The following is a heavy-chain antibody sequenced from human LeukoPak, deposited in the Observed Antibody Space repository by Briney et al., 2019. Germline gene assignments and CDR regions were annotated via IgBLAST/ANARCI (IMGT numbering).Heavy chain of an antibody. CDR3: ARSVVLRYFDWGAFDI. CDR2: IYYSGST. D-gene: IGHD3-9*01. Sequence: PSQTLSLTCTGSGGSISSGDYYWSWIRQPPGKGLEWIGYIYYSGSTYYNPSLKSRVTISVDTSKNQFSLKLSSVTAADTAVYYCARSVVLRYFDWGAFDIWGQGTMVTVAS. CDR1: GGSISSGDYY. V-gene: IGHV4-30-4*01. J-gene: IGHJ3*02.